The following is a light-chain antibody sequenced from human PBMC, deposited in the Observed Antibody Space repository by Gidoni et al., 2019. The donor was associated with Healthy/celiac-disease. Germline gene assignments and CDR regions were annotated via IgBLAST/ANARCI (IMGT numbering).Light chain of an antibody. CDR3: QQYGSSRIT. CDR1: QSVSSSY. V-gene: IGKV3-20*01. CDR2: GAS. J-gene: IGKJ5*01. Sequence: VLTSSPGSLSLSPGESATPSCRDSQSVSSSYLAWYQQKPGQAPRLLIYGASSLATGIPDRFSGSGSGTDFTLTISSLEPEDFAVYYCQQYGSSRITFGQGTRLEIK.